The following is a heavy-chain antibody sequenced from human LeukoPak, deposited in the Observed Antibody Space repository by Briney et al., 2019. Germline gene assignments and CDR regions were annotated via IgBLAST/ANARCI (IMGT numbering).Heavy chain of an antibody. D-gene: IGHD2-15*01. CDR2: IYYSGST. V-gene: IGHV4-39*07. CDR3: AREYCSGGSCQWGY. CDR1: GGSISSSSYY. Sequence: SETLSLTCTVSGGSISSSSYYWGWIRQPPGKGLEWIGSIYYSGSTYYNPSLKSRVTISVDTSKNQFSLKLSSVTAADTAVYYCAREYCSGGSCQWGYWGQGTLVTVSS. J-gene: IGHJ4*02.